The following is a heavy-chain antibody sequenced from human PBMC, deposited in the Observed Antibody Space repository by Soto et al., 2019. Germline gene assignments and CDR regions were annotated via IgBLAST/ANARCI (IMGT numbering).Heavy chain of an antibody. J-gene: IGHJ4*02. CDR2: ISAYNGNT. D-gene: IGHD3-9*01. V-gene: IGHV1-18*01. CDR1: GYTFTSYG. Sequence: ASVKVSCKASGYTFTSYGISWVRQAPGQGREWMGWISAYNGNTKYSQKVQGRVTITRDTSASTAYMELSSLRSEDTAVYYCARGLTLSDYWGQGTLVTVSS. CDR3: ARGLTLSDY.